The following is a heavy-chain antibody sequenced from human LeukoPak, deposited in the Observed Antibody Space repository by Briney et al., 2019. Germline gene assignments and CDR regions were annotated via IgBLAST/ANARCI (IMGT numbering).Heavy chain of an antibody. CDR1: GFTFSSYW. V-gene: IGHV3-7*01. D-gene: IGHD3-10*02. J-gene: IGHJ4*02. CDR2: IKQDGSEK. Sequence: QPGGSLRLSYAASGFTFSSYWMSWVRQAPGKGLEWVANIKQDGSEKYYVDSVKGRFTISRDNAKNSLYLQMTSLRAEDTAVYYCARERRMWGCSFDYWGQGTLVTVSS. CDR3: ARERRMWGCSFDY.